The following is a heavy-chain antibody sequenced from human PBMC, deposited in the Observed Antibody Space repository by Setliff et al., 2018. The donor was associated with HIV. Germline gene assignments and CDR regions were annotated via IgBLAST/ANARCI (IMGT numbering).Heavy chain of an antibody. CDR3: ARDKTGDLWYFDS. V-gene: IGHV1-18*01. Sequence: ASVKVSCKASGYTFTSYGISWVRQAPGQGLEWMGWISAYNGNTNYAQKFQGRVTVTADISTSTAYMELRSLRSDDTAVYYCARDKTGDLWYFDSWGQGTLVTVSS. CDR1: GYTFTSYG. CDR2: ISAYNGNT. D-gene: IGHD7-27*01. J-gene: IGHJ4*02.